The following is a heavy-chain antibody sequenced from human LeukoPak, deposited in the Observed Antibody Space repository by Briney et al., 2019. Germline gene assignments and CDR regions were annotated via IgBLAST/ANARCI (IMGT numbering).Heavy chain of an antibody. CDR3: AELGITMIGGV. V-gene: IGHV3-53*01. Sequence: PGGSLRLSCAASGFTVNSNYMTWVRRAPGKGLEWVSGTYSGGTTDYADSVKGRFTISRDNAKNSLYLQMNSLRAEDTAVYYCAELGITMIGGVWGKGTTVTISS. CDR1: GFTVNSNY. J-gene: IGHJ6*04. CDR2: TYSGGTT. D-gene: IGHD3-10*02.